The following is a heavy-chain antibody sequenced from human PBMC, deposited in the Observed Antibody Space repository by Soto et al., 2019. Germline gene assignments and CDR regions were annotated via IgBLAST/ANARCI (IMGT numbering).Heavy chain of an antibody. D-gene: IGHD3-10*01. J-gene: IGHJ4*02. CDR2: IYYSGST. CDR1: GGSISSSSYY. CDR3: ARGDYYFASGTYYGFDL. V-gene: IGHV4-39*07. Sequence: TCTVSGGSISSSSYYWGWIRQPPGKGLEWIGSIYYSGSTYYNPSLKSRVTISVDTSKNQFSLDLSSVTAADTAVYYCARGDYYFASGTYYGFDLWGQGTLVTVSS.